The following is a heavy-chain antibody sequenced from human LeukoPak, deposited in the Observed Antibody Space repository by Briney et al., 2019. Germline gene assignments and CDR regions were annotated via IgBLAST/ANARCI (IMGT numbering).Heavy chain of an antibody. Sequence: GGSLRLSCAASGFTFSSYAMSWVRQAPGKGPEWVSAISGSGGSTYYADSVKGRFTISRDNSKNTLYLQMNSLRAEDTAVYYCAKQHYSNYRMMVYYFDYWGQGTLVTVSS. CDR2: ISGSGGST. CDR1: GFTFSSYA. CDR3: AKQHYSNYRMMVYYFDY. V-gene: IGHV3-23*01. D-gene: IGHD4-11*01. J-gene: IGHJ4*02.